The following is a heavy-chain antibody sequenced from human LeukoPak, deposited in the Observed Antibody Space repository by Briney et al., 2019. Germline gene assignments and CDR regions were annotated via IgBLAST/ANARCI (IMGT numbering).Heavy chain of an antibody. Sequence: PGGSLRLSCAASGFTFNNYSMHWVRQAPGKGLEWVAFIWYDGSNKYYADSVKGRFTISRDNSKNTLYLQMSSLRAEDTAVYYCAKAWSYCSSTSCSAPGYWGQGTLVTVSS. V-gene: IGHV3-30*02. D-gene: IGHD2-2*01. CDR3: AKAWSYCSSTSCSAPGY. CDR1: GFTFNNYS. CDR2: IWYDGSNK. J-gene: IGHJ4*02.